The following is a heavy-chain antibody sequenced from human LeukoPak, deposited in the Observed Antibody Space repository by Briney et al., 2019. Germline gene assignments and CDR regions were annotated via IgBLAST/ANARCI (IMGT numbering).Heavy chain of an antibody. V-gene: IGHV3-30*04. CDR1: GFTFSSYA. CDR2: ISYDGSIK. Sequence: GGSLRLSCAASGFTFSSYAMHWVRQAPGKGLEWVAAISYDGSIKYSADSVKGRFTISRDNSKNALYLQMDSLRADDTAVYYCARWEYDYVWGSYRYTGFDYWGRGTLVTVSS. J-gene: IGHJ4*02. CDR3: ARWEYDYVWGSYRYTGFDY. D-gene: IGHD3-16*02.